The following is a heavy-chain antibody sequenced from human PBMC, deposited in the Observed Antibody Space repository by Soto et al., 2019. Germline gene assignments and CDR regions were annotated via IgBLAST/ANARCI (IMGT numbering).Heavy chain of an antibody. J-gene: IGHJ5*02. CDR3: AAERRPYCGGDCFDFWLDP. D-gene: IGHD2-21*02. CDR1: GYTFTSYD. Sequence: GASVKVSCKASGYTFTSYDINWVRQATGQGLEYLGWMSPNSGNTGYVQKFQGRVTMTWDTSITTAYMELSSLRSEDTAVYYCAAERRPYCGGDCFDFWLDPWGQGTLVTVSS. CDR2: MSPNSGNT. V-gene: IGHV1-8*01.